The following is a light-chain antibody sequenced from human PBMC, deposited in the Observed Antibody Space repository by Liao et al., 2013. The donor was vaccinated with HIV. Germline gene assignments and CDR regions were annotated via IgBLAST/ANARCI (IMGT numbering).Light chain of an antibody. CDR1: NIGSKS. CDR2: YDT. V-gene: IGLV3-21*01. CDR3: QAWDSSTAWEV. J-gene: IGLJ1*01. Sequence: SYELTQPPSVSVAPGKTARITCGGNNIGSKSVHWYQQKPGQAPVLVIYYDTDRPSGIPERFSGSNSGNTATLTISSVEAGDEADYYCQAWDSSTAWEVFGTGTKVTVL.